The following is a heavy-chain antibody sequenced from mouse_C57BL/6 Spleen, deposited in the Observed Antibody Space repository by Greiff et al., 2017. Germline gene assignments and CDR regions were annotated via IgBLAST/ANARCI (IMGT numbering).Heavy chain of an antibody. CDR2: IDPSDSYT. CDR3: ARRSSSFDY. D-gene: IGHD1-1*01. V-gene: IGHV1-69*01. J-gene: IGHJ2*01. CDR1: GYTFTSYW. Sequence: QVQLQQPGAELVMPGASVKLSCKASGYTFTSYWMHWVKQRPGQGLEWIGEIDPSDSYTNYNQKFTGKSTLTVDKSSSTAYMQLRSLTSEDSAVYYCARRSSSFDYWGQGTTLTVSS.